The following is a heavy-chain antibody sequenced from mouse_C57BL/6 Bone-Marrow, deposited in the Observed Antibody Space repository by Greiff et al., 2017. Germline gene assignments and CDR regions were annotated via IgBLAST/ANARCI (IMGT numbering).Heavy chain of an antibody. Sequence: QVQLQHPGAELVKPGASVKLSCKASGYTFTSYWMHWVKQRPGQGLEWIGMIHPNSGSTNYNEKFKSKATLTVDKSSSTAYMQLSSLTSEDSAVYYCARPPRLGPNWYFDVWGTGTTVTVSS. CDR1: GYTFTSYW. J-gene: IGHJ1*03. V-gene: IGHV1-64*01. CDR3: ARPPRLGPNWYFDV. CDR2: IHPNSGST.